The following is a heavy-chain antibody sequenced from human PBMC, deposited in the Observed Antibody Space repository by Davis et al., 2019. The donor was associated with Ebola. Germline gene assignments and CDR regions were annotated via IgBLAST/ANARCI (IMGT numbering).Heavy chain of an antibody. CDR2: ISHSGST. J-gene: IGHJ4*02. V-gene: IGHV4-34*01. Sequence: MPSETLSLTCAVYGGSFSGFHWSWIRQPPGKGLEWIGEISHSGSTNYKPSLKSRVTISVDTSKNQFSLKLSSVTAADTAVYYCARGQYSSSRSPYFDYWGQGTLVTVSS. D-gene: IGHD6-6*01. CDR3: ARGQYSSSRSPYFDY. CDR1: GGSFSGFH.